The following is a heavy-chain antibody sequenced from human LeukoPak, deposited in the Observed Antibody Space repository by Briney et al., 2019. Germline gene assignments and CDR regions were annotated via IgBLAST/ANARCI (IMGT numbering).Heavy chain of an antibody. CDR1: GGSISSGGYY. Sequence: SQTLSLTCTVSGGSISSGGYYWSWIRQHPGKGLEWLGYIYYSGSTYYNPSLKSRVTISVDTSKNQFSLKLSSVTAADTAVYYCARSNIDGSGTDLAFDIWGQGTMVTVSS. CDR2: IYYSGST. J-gene: IGHJ3*02. V-gene: IGHV4-31*03. CDR3: ARSNIDGSGTDLAFDI. D-gene: IGHD3-10*01.